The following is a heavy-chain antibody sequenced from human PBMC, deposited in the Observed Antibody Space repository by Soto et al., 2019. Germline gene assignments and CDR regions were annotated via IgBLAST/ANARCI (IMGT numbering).Heavy chain of an antibody. CDR3: ARDGASSTDYTWNYGTYFDY. CDR2: ISYDGNNK. CDR1: GFTFSSYT. Sequence: PGGSLRLSCAASGFTFSSYTMHWVRQAPGEGLEWVAVISYDGNNKFYADSVKGRFTISRDSSSQTLYLQMNSLRPDDTAMYYCARDGASSTDYTWNYGTYFDYWGPGALVTVSS. J-gene: IGHJ4*02. D-gene: IGHD1-1*01. V-gene: IGHV3-30*03.